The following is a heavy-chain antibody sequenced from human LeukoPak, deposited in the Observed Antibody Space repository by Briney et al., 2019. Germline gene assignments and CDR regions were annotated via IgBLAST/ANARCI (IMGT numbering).Heavy chain of an antibody. CDR1: GYTFTGYY. D-gene: IGHD3-3*01. Sequence: GASVKVSCKASGYTFTGYYMHWVRQAPGQGLEWMGWINPNSGGTNYAQKLQGRVTMTRDTSISTAYMELSSLRSEDTAVYYCARGEERNYDDPWFDPWGQGTLVTVSS. J-gene: IGHJ5*02. CDR3: ARGEERNYDDPWFDP. CDR2: INPNSGGT. V-gene: IGHV1-2*02.